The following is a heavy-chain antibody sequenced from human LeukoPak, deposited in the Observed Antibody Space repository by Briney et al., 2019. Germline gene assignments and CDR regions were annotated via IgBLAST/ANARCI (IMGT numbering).Heavy chain of an antibody. V-gene: IGHV3-33*06. J-gene: IGHJ3*02. CDR1: GFTFSSYG. CDR3: AKGAEQRLGRGDAFDI. CDR2: IWYNGSNK. Sequence: GGSLRLSCAASGFTFSSYGMHWVRQAPGKGLEWVAVIWYNGSNKYYADSVKGRFTISRDNSKNTLYLQMNSLRAEDTAVYYCAKGAEQRLGRGDAFDIWGQGTMVTVSS. D-gene: IGHD6-25*01.